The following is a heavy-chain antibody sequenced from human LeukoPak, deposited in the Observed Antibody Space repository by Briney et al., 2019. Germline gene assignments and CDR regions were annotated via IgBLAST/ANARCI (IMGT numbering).Heavy chain of an antibody. D-gene: IGHD1-26*01. Sequence: PSETLSLTCTVSGGSISSYYWSWIRQPPGKGLEWIGYIYYSGSTNYNPSLKSRVTISVDTSKNQFSLKLSSVTAADTAVYYCARGRVEGATTDFDHWGQGTLVTVSS. CDR3: ARGRVEGATTDFDH. CDR2: IYYSGST. V-gene: IGHV4-59*01. CDR1: GGSISSYY. J-gene: IGHJ4*02.